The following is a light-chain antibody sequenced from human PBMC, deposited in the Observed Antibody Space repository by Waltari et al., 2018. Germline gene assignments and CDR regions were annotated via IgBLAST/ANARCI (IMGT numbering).Light chain of an antibody. V-gene: IGLV1-40*01. CDR2: ANS. CDR3: QSYDSSLSAWV. CDR1: SSNIGAGYD. J-gene: IGLJ2*01. Sequence: QSVLTQPPSVSGAPGQRVTISCTGSSSNIGAGYDVHWYQQLPGTSPKLLIYANSKRPSGVPDRFSGSKSDTSASLAITELQAEDEADFYCQSYDSSLSAWVFGGGTKLTVL.